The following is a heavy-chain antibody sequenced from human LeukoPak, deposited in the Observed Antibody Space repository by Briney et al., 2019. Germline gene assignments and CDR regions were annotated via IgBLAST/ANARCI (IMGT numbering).Heavy chain of an antibody. J-gene: IGHJ4*02. CDR1: GGSISSGGYS. CDR3: ARVDYYGSGSYLNFDY. Sequence: SQTLSLTCSVSGGSISSGGYSWSWIRQPPGKGLEWIGYINHSGNTYHNPSLKSRVTISVDTSKNQFSLKLSSVTAADTAVYYCARVDYYGSGSYLNFDYWGQGTLVTVSS. V-gene: IGHV4-30-2*01. CDR2: INHSGNT. D-gene: IGHD3-10*01.